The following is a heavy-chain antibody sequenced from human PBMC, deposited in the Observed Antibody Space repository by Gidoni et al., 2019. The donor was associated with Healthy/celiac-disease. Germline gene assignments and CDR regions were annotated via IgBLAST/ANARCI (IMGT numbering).Heavy chain of an antibody. D-gene: IGHD3-10*01. CDR1: GGTFSSYA. J-gene: IGHJ6*02. V-gene: IGHV1-69*01. CDR3: ASVRGVIIGNGMDV. CDR2: IIPIFGTA. Sequence: QVQLVQSGAAVTKPGSSVKVSCQASGGTFSSYALSWVRQAPGQGLEWMGGIIPIFGTANYAQKFQGRVTITADESTSTAYMELSSLRSEDTAVYYCASVRGVIIGNGMDVWGQGTTVTVSS.